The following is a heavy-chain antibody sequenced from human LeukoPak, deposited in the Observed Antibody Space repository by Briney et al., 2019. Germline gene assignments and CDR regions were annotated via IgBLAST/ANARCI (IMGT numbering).Heavy chain of an antibody. CDR3: ARVDCSSTSCYHFDY. CDR2: IYYSGST. Sequence: SETLSLTCTVSGGPISSSGYYWGWIRQPPGKGLEWIGSIYYSGSTYYNLSLKSRVTISVDTSKNQFSLKLSSVTAADTAVYYCARVDCSSTSCYHFDYWGQGTLVTVSS. D-gene: IGHD2-2*01. CDR1: GGPISSSGYY. V-gene: IGHV4-39*01. J-gene: IGHJ4*02.